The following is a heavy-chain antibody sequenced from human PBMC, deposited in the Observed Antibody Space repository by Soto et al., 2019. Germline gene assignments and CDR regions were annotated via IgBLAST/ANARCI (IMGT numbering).Heavy chain of an antibody. CDR3: ARSQLDNWFDP. Sequence: GGSLRLSCAASGFTFSSYGMHWVRQAPGKGLEWVAVIWYDGSNKYYADSVKGRFTISRDNSKNTLYLQMNSLRAEDTAVYYCARSQLDNWFDPWGQGTLVTVSS. J-gene: IGHJ5*02. V-gene: IGHV3-33*01. CDR1: GFTFSSYG. CDR2: IWYDGSNK. D-gene: IGHD6-13*01.